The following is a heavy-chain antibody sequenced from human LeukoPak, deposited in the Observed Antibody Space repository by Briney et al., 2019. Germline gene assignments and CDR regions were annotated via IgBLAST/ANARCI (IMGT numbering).Heavy chain of an antibody. V-gene: IGHV3-74*01. CDR2: INSDGSST. CDR3: ARDSLAYADSSSWYY. J-gene: IGHJ4*02. CDR1: GFTFSSYW. D-gene: IGHD6-13*01. Sequence: GGSLRLSCAASGFTFSSYWMHWVRHAPGKGLVWVSRINSDGSSTSYADSVKGRFTISRDNAKNTLYLQMNSLRAEDTAVYYCARDSLAYADSSSWYYWGQGTLVTVSS.